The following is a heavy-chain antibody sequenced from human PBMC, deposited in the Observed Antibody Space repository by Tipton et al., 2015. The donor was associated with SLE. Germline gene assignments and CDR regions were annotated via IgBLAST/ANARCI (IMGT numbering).Heavy chain of an antibody. CDR1: GFTVSSNY. CDR2: IYSGGST. Sequence: GSLRLSCADSGFTVSSNYMSWVRQAPGKGLEWVSVIYSGGSTYYADSVKGRFTISRDNSKNTLYLQMNSLRAEDTAVYYCARDQDPHLAVAGPGYFQHWCHGTLVTVSS. J-gene: IGHJ1*01. V-gene: IGHV3-53*05. D-gene: IGHD6-19*01. CDR3: ARDQDPHLAVAGPGYFQH.